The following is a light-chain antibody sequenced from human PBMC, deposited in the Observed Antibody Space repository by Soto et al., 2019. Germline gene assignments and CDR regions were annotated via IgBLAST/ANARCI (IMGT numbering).Light chain of an antibody. CDR3: QTWGTGIVV. V-gene: IGLV4-69*01. CDR1: SGHSSYA. CDR2: LNSDGSH. Sequence: QPVLTQSPYASASLGASVKLTCTLSSGHSSYAIAWHQQQPEKGPRYLMKLNSDGSHSKGDGIPDRFSGSSSGAERYLTIPSLQSEDEADYYCQTWGTGIVVFGGGTKLTVL. J-gene: IGLJ2*01.